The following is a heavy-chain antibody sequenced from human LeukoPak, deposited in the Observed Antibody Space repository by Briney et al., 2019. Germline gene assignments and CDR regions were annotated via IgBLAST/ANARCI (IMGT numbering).Heavy chain of an antibody. CDR2: IIPIFGTA. V-gene: IGHV1-69*01. J-gene: IGHJ4*02. Sequence: GSSVKVSCKASGGTFSSYAISWVRQAPGQGLEWMGGIIPIFGTANYAQKFQGRVTITADESTSTAYMELSSLRSEDTAVYYCARYKGSPYYSGGSCTNDYWGQGTLVTVSS. CDR1: GGTFSSYA. D-gene: IGHD2-15*01. CDR3: ARYKGSPYYSGGSCTNDY.